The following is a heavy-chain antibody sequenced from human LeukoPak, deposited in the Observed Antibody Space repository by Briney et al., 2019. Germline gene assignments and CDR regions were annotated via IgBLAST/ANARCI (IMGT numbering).Heavy chain of an antibody. CDR1: GFTFSSYS. Sequence: PGGSLRLSCAASGFTFSSYSMNGVRQAPGKGLEWVSSISSSISYINYADSVKDRFTISRDNAKNSLYLQMNSLTAEDTAVYYYARDDSEWSKGIAAAGDYYGMDVWGQGTTVTVSS. V-gene: IGHV3-21*01. J-gene: IGHJ6*02. CDR3: ARDDSEWSKGIAAAGDYYGMDV. CDR2: ISSSISYI. D-gene: IGHD6-13*01.